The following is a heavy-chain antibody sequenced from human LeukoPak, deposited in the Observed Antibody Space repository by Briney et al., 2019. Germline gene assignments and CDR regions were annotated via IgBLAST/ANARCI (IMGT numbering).Heavy chain of an antibody. CDR2: FKCKTDGRTT. CDR3: TTDPDLYCSSTSCFDY. CDR1: GFTFSNAW. D-gene: IGHD2-2*01. V-gene: IGHV3-15*01. Sequence: GGPLTLSCAASGFTFSNAWMSWVRQARGKGLEWVGRFKCKTDGRTTDYAAPVKGRFTISRDDSKNTLYLQMNSLKTEDTAVYYCTTDPDLYCSSTSCFDYWGQGTLVTVSS. J-gene: IGHJ4*02.